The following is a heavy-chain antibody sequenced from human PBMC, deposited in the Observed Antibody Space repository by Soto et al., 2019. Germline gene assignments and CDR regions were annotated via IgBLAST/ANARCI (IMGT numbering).Heavy chain of an antibody. D-gene: IGHD1-7*01. CDR1: GGSISSYR. Sequence: SETLSLTCTVSGGSISSYRWSWIRQPAGKGLEWIGRLNTYGNTHYNPSLKSRVTVSVDTSRNQFFLTLRSVTAADSAVYHCGRESGETWDYEASWGQGTPVTVSS. V-gene: IGHV4-4*07. CDR2: LNTYGNT. CDR3: GRESGETWDYEAS. J-gene: IGHJ5*02.